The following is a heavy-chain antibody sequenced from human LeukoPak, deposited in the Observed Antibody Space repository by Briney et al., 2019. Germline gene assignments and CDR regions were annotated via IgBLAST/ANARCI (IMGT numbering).Heavy chain of an antibody. CDR1: GFTVTNNF. J-gene: IGHJ6*03. D-gene: IGHD2-2*01. CDR2: IYSDGTT. CDR3: ARNSFLLRSISYYYYMDV. V-gene: IGHV3-66*02. Sequence: GGSLRLSCAASGFTVTNNFMTWVRQAPGKGLEWVSIIYSDGTTYYVDYVKGRFTISRDSSKNTLDMQMSRLRAEDTAVYYCARNSFLLRSISYYYYMDVWGKGTTVTVS.